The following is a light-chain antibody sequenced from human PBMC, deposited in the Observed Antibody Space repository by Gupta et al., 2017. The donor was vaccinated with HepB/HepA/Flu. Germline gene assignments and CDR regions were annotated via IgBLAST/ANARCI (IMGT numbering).Light chain of an antibody. CDR2: DAS. J-gene: IGKJ4*02. CDR3: QQRSNWPPRT. V-gene: IGKV3-11*01. CDR1: QSVISY. Sequence: EIVLTPSPATLSLPPVERATLSCRASQSVISYLAWYQQNPGQAPRLLIYDASNRATGIPARFSGSGSGTDFTLTISSLEPEDFAVYYCQQRSNWPPRTFGGGTKVEIK.